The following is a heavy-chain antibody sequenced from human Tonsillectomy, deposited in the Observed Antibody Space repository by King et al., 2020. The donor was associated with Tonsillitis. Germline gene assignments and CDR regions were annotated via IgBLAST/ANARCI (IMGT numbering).Heavy chain of an antibody. D-gene: IGHD3-10*01. J-gene: IGHJ4*02. CDR3: AKLGSFDY. CDR2: IRGSGGST. CDR1: GFTFRSYA. Sequence: QLVESGGGLVQPGGSLRLSCAASGFTFRSYAMSWVRQAPGKGLEWVSAIRGSGGSTFYADSVKGRFTISRDHSKNPLYLQMNSLRAEDTAVYYCAKLGSFDYWGQGTLVTVSS. V-gene: IGHV3-23*04.